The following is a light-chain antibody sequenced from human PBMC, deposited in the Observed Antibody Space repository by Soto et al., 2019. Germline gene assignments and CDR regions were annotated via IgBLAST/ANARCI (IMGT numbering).Light chain of an antibody. CDR2: GAS. J-gene: IGKJ5*01. V-gene: IGKV3-20*01. CDR3: QQYGNSPIT. Sequence: ETVLTQSPGTLSLSPGDRATLSCRARQTVSSNYLAWYQQKPGRAPRLLIYGASSRATGIPDRFSGSGSGTDFTLTISRLEPEDFAVYDCQQYGNSPITFGQGTRLEIK. CDR1: QTVSSNY.